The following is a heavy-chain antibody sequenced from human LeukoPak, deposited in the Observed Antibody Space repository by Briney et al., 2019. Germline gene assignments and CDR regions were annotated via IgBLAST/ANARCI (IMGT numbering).Heavy chain of an antibody. V-gene: IGHV4-39*07. Sequence: SETLSLTCTVSGGSISSGSYYWSWIRQPPGKGLEWIGSIYYSGSTYYNPSLKSRVTISVDTSKNQFSLKLSSVTAADTAVYYCASQLGLLWFGELFLDYWGQGTLVTVSS. J-gene: IGHJ4*02. D-gene: IGHD3-10*01. CDR2: IYYSGST. CDR3: ASQLGLLWFGELFLDY. CDR1: GGSISSGSYY.